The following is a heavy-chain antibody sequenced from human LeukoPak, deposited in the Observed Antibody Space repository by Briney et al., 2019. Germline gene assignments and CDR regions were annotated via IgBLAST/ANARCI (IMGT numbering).Heavy chain of an antibody. J-gene: IGHJ6*03. V-gene: IGHV3-23*01. D-gene: IGHD3-10*01. CDR2: ISGSGGST. Sequence: GGSLRLSCAASGFTFSSYAMSWVRQAPGKGLEWLSAISGSGGSTYYADSVKGRFTISRDNSKNTLYLQMNSLRAEDTAVYYCAKVPYYYYYYMDVWGKGTTVTVSS. CDR1: GFTFSSYA. CDR3: AKVPYYYYYYMDV.